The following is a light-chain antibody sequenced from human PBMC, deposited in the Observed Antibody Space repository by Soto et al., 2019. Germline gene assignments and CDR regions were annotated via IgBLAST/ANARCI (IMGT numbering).Light chain of an antibody. CDR2: AAS. CDR3: QRYNGARET. Sequence: DIQMTQSPSFLSASVGDRVTITCRASQDISNFLAWYQQKPGKVPKVLIYAASTLQSGVPSRFSGSGSGTDFTLTINSLQPEDVATYYCQRYNGARETFGPGTKVDIK. V-gene: IGKV1-27*01. CDR1: QDISNF. J-gene: IGKJ3*01.